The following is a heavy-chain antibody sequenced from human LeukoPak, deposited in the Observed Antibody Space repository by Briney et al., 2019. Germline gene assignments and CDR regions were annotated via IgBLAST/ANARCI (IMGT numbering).Heavy chain of an antibody. J-gene: IGHJ5*02. CDR1: GGSISSGGYY. CDR2: IYHSGST. V-gene: IGHV4-30-2*01. Sequence: SQTLSLTCTVSGGSISSGGYYWSWIRQPPGKGLEWIGYIYHSGSTYYNPSLKSRVTISVDRSKNQFSLKLSSVTAADTAVYYCARFKSRAGGANWSDPWAREPWSPSPQ. CDR3: ARFKSRAGGANWSDP. D-gene: IGHD3-10*01.